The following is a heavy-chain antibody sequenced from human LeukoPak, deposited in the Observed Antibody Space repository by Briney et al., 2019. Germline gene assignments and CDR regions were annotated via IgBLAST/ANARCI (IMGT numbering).Heavy chain of an antibody. Sequence: KASETLSLTCTVSGGSISSYYWSWIRQPAGKGLEWIGRIYSSGSTKYNPSLKSRVSMSVDTSKNQFSLKLNSVTAADTAVYYCARGGAAIVVVTFFDYWGQGTLVTVSS. CDR3: ARGGAAIVVVTFFDY. J-gene: IGHJ4*02. CDR1: GGSISSYY. V-gene: IGHV4-4*07. CDR2: IYSSGST. D-gene: IGHD3-22*01.